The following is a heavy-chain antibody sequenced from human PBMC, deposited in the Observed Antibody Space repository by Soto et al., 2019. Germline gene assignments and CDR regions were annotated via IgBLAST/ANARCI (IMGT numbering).Heavy chain of an antibody. CDR3: TRAPSSGVAHNDY. V-gene: IGHV4-59*02. Sequence: SETLSLTGTASGASVTGFYWSWIRQPPGEGLEWIGYVFHSGRSNYNPSLTSRVTRSVDTSNSPISLRRTSFTHPAPDDYESTRAPSSGVAHNDYWGKGTLVTVSS. CDR1: GASVTGFY. D-gene: IGHD3-3*01. CDR2: VFHSGRS. J-gene: IGHJ4*02.